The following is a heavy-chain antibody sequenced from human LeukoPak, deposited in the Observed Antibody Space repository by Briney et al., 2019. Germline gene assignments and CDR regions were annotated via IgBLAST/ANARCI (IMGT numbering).Heavy chain of an antibody. CDR3: AKERRRTDIVVVPAATPIDY. J-gene: IGHJ4*02. D-gene: IGHD2-2*01. CDR1: GFTFSSYS. CDR2: ISSSSSYI. V-gene: IGHV3-21*01. Sequence: GGSLRLSCAASGFTFSSYSMNWVRQAPGKGLEWVSSISSSSSYIYYADSVKGRFTISRDNSKNTLYLQMNSLRAEDTAVYYCAKERRRTDIVVVPAATPIDYWGRGTLVTVSS.